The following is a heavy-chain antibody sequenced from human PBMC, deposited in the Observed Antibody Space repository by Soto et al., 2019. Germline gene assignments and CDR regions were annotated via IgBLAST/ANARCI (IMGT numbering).Heavy chain of an antibody. CDR1: GFSLSVYGVR. CDR3: AHTKDSSGFLTS. V-gene: IGHV2-5*01. J-gene: IGHJ5*02. CDR2: IHWNDDK. Sequence: GSGPTLVNPTQTLTLTCSFSGFSLSVYGVRVIWFRQPPGETLEWLALIHWNDDKRYSPYLKSRITITKDTSKNQVVLTLTNLDPLDTGTYFCAHTKDSSGFLTSWGQGXLVTVYS. D-gene: IGHD3-22*01.